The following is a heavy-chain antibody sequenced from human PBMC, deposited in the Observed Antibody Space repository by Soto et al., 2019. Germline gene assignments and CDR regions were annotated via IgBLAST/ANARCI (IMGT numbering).Heavy chain of an antibody. J-gene: IGHJ6*02. CDR1: GFTFSSYA. CDR3: ANLGQWLAKGYYYGMDV. D-gene: IGHD6-19*01. V-gene: IGHV3-23*01. Sequence: GGSLRLSCAASGFTFSSYAMSWVRQAPGKGLEWVSAISGSGGSTYYADSVKGRFTISRDNSKNTLYLQMNSLRAEDTAVYYCANLGQWLAKGYYYGMDVWGQGTTVTVSS. CDR2: ISGSGGST.